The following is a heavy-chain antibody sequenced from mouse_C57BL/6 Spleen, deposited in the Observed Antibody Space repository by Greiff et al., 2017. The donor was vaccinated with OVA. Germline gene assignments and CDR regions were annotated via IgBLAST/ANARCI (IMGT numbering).Heavy chain of an antibody. CDR2: IDPETGGT. D-gene: IGHD1-1*01. Sequence: QVQLKESGAELVRPGASVTLSCKASGYTFTDYEMHWVKQTPVHGLGWIGAIDPETGGTAYNQKFKGKAILTADKSSSTAYMELRSLTAEDSAVYYCTRITTVVDYAMDYWGQGTSVTVSS. V-gene: IGHV1-15*01. J-gene: IGHJ4*01. CDR1: GYTFTDYE. CDR3: TRITTVVDYAMDY.